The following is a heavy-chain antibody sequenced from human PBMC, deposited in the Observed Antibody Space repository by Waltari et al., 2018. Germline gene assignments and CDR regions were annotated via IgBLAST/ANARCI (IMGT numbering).Heavy chain of an antibody. V-gene: IGHV4-38-2*01. CDR3: ARGVNWNFDY. J-gene: IGHJ4*02. CDR1: GYSISSGHY. Sequence: QVQLQESGPGLVKPSETLFITCAVSGYSISSGHYWGWIRQPPGKGLEWIGSIFHSGTTYYNPSLKSRVTISLDTSQNQFSLKLSSVTAADTAVYYCARGVNWNFDYWGQGTLVTVSS. CDR2: IFHSGTT. D-gene: IGHD1-1*01.